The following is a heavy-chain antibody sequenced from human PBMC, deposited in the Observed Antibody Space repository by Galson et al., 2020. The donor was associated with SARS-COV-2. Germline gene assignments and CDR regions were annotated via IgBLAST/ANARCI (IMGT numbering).Heavy chain of an antibody. V-gene: IGHV3-30*03. J-gene: IGHJ4*02. CDR3: ARDFSLPDNGDRY. D-gene: IGHD4-17*01. CDR1: GFTFSSYG. Sequence: QAGGSLRLSCAASGFTFSSYGMHWVRQAPGKGLEWVAIISYDGSKNHYADSVKGRFTISRDNSKNTVYLQMNSLKAEDTAVYFCARDFSLPDNGDRYWGQGTLVTVSS. CDR2: ISYDGSKN.